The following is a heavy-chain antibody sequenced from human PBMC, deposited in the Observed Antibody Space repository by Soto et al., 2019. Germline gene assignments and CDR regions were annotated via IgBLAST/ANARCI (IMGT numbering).Heavy chain of an antibody. CDR1: GGSVSSGSYY. D-gene: IGHD3-3*01. J-gene: IGHJ4*02. CDR3: ARGPNYDFWSGYFCV. V-gene: IGHV4-61*01. Sequence: SETLSLTCTVSGGSVSSGSYYWSWILQPPGKGLEWTVYIYYSVSTNYNPALKSRVTISVDTSKHQFSLKLSSVTAADTAVYYCARGPNYDFWSGYFCVWGQGTLVSVSS. CDR2: IYYSVST.